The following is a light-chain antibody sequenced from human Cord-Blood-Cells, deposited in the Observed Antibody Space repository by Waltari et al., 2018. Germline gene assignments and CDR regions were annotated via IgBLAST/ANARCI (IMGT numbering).Light chain of an antibody. V-gene: IGKV4-1*01. CDR2: WAS. Sequence: DIVMTQSPDSLAVSLGERATINCKSSQSVLYRSNNKNYLAWDQQKPGQPPKLLIYWASTRESGVPDRFSGSGSGTDFTLTISSLQAKDVAVYYCQQYYSTPFTFGPGTKVDIK. J-gene: IGKJ3*01. CDR3: QQYYSTPFT. CDR1: QSVLYRSNNKNY.